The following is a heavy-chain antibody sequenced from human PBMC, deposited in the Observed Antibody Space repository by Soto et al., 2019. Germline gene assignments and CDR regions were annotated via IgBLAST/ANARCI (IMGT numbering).Heavy chain of an antibody. V-gene: IGHV4-59*01. CDR3: PRGVGSGWPNWYFDL. CDR1: VRPISLYC. J-gene: IGHJ2*01. D-gene: IGHD6-19*01. Sequence: SQTLFVPCPFCVRPISLYCYSWIKQPPGRGLEWIGNVFHSGSTNYNPSLKSRATISIDTSKNHCSLRLNSVTAADTAVYYCPRGVGSGWPNWYFDLWGRGTMVTFSS. CDR2: VFHSGST.